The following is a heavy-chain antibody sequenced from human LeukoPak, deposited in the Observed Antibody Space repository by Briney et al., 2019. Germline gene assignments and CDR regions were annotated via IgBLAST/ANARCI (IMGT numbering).Heavy chain of an antibody. J-gene: IGHJ4*02. D-gene: IGHD6-13*01. Sequence: GESLKISCKGSGYSFSNYWIAWVRQMPGKGPEWMGIIYPGDSDTRYSPSFQGQVTISADKSISTAYLQWSSLKASDTAMYYCARLWGIAPAVYFDYWGQGTLVTVSS. CDR2: IYPGDSDT. CDR1: GYSFSNYW. CDR3: ARLWGIAPAVYFDY. V-gene: IGHV5-51*01.